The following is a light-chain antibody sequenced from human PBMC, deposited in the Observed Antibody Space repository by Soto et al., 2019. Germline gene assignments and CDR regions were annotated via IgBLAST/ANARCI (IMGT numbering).Light chain of an antibody. J-gene: IGLJ1*01. V-gene: IGLV2-14*01. CDR3: SSDTSSNTFV. Sequence: QSVLTQPSSVSGSPGQSITISCTGPSNDDGGYSFATLYQHDTGKAPTLLIYEVSIRPSAVSNRFSGYKSGSTASLTIAWHHAEDAADYYSSSDTSSNTFVFGAGTKVT. CDR1: SNDDGGYSF. CDR2: EVS.